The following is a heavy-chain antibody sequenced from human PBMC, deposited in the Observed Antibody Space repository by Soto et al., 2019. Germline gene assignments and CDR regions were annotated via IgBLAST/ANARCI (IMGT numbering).Heavy chain of an antibody. J-gene: IGHJ4*02. D-gene: IGHD3-16*01. CDR3: FGGNGGPQ. CDR2: IKPDGSAT. CDR1: DFTFRNYW. V-gene: IGHV3-7*03. Sequence: GGSLRLSCATSDFTFRNYWMNWVRQTPGKGLEWVANIKPDGSATNYVDSVKGRFTISRDNVRNSVSLQMNSLRVEDTAVYFCFGGNGGPQWGQGTLVTVSS.